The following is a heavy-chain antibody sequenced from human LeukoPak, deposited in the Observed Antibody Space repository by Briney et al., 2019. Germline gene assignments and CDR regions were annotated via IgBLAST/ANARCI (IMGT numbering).Heavy chain of an antibody. Sequence: SETLSLTCAVYGGSFCGYYWSWIRQPPGKGLEWIGEINHSGSTNYNPSLKSRVTISVDTSKNQFSLKLSSVTAADTAVYYCASRNPVPRGDFDYWGQGTLVTVSS. D-gene: IGHD2-15*01. CDR3: ASRNPVPRGDFDY. CDR2: INHSGST. J-gene: IGHJ4*02. CDR1: GGSFCGYY. V-gene: IGHV4-34*01.